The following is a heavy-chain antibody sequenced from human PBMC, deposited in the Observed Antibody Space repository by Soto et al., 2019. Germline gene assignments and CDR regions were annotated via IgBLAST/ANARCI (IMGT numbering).Heavy chain of an antibody. CDR1: GGSISSGGYY. V-gene: IGHV4-31*01. CDR3: ARSSDPVLMVPKGCYFDY. J-gene: IGHJ4*02. Sequence: QVQLQESGPGLVKPSQTLSLTCTVSGGSISSGGYYWSWIRQHPGKGLEWIGYIYYSGSTYYNPSLKRQVTISVDTSKNKFSLKLSSVTAADTAVYYCARSSDPVLMVPKGCYFDYWGQGTLVTVSS. D-gene: IGHD2-8*01. CDR2: IYYSGST.